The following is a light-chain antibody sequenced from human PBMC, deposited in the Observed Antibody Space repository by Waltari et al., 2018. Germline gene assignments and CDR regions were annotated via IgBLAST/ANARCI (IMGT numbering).Light chain of an antibody. CDR1: SSDVGGYNY. V-gene: IGLV2-14*03. Sequence: QSALTQPASVSGSPGQSITISCTGTSSDVGGYNYVSWYQQHPGKAPKIVIDDVSNRPSGVSNRFSGAKSGNPASLTISGLQAEDEADYYCSSYTSSSSVVFGGGTKLTVL. CDR2: DVS. CDR3: SSYTSSSSVV. J-gene: IGLJ2*01.